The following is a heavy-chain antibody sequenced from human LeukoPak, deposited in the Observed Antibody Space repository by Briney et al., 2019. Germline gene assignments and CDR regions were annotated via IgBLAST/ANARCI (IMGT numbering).Heavy chain of an antibody. CDR1: GGSISSYY. CDR3: ARVYYDSSGYYFWLDY. CDR2: IYYSGST. Sequence: SETLSLTCTVSGGSISSYYWSWIRQPPGKGLEWIGYIYYSGSTNYNPSLKSRVTISVDTSKNQFSLKLSSVTAADTAVYYCARVYYDSSGYYFWLDYWGQGTLVTVSS. D-gene: IGHD3-22*01. V-gene: IGHV4-59*08. J-gene: IGHJ4*02.